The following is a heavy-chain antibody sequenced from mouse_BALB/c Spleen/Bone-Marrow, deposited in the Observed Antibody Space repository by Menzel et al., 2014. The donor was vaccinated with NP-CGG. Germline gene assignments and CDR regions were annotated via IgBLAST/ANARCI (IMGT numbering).Heavy chain of an antibody. CDR3: ARDENVGIYWYFDV. Sequence: DVMLVESGGGSVQPGGSLRLSCATSGFTFTDYYMSWVRQPPGKALEWLGFIRNKAKGYTTEYSASVKGRFTISRDNSQRILYLQMNTLGAEDSATYYCARDENVGIYWYFDVWGAGTTVIVSS. J-gene: IGHJ1*01. CDR2: IRNKAKGYTT. V-gene: IGHV7-3*02. CDR1: GFTFTDYY.